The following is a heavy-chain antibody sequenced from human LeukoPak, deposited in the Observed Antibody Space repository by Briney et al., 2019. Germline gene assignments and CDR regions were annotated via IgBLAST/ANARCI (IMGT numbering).Heavy chain of an antibody. J-gene: IGHJ4*02. Sequence: ASVKVSCKASGGTFSSYAISWVRQAPGQGLEWMGRIIPILGIVNYAQKFQGRVTMTRDTSISTAYMELSRLSSDDTAVYYCARQSRITMVRGVPPDDYWGQGTLVTVSS. CDR2: IIPILGIV. D-gene: IGHD3-10*01. V-gene: IGHV1-69*04. CDR3: ARQSRITMVRGVPPDDY. CDR1: GGTFSSYA.